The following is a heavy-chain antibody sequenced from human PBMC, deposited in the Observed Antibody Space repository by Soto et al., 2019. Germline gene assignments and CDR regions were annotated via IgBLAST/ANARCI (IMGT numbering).Heavy chain of an antibody. CDR3: ARHGAAAAGPSIGRHYYGMDV. CDR1: GFTFSSYS. J-gene: IGHJ6*02. Sequence: WGSLRLSCAASGFTFSSYSVNWFRQAPGKGLEWVSSISSSSSYIYYADSVKGRFTISRDNAKNTLYLQMNSLRAEDTAVYYCARHGAAAAGPSIGRHYYGMDVWGQGTTVTVSS. D-gene: IGHD6-13*01. CDR2: ISSSSSYI. V-gene: IGHV3-21*01.